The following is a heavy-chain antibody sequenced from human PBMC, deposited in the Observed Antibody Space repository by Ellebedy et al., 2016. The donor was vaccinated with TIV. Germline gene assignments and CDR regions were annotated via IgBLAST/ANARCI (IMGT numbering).Heavy chain of an antibody. V-gene: IGHV1-2*02. CDR2: INPTSGGA. CDR1: GYTFTDYY. D-gene: IGHD1-26*01. J-gene: IGHJ6*02. CDR3: ARDRVGSDDGMDV. Sequence: AASVKVSCKASGYTFTDYYMHWVRQAPGQGLEWMGWINPTSGGANYAQKFQGRVTLTRDTSISTAYMELSRLTSDDTAVYYCARDRVGSDDGMDVWGQGTTVTVSS.